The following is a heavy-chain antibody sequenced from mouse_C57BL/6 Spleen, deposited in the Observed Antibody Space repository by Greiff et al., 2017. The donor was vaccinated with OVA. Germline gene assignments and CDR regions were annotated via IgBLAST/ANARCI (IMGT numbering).Heavy chain of an antibody. V-gene: IGHV5-17*01. D-gene: IGHD3-3*01. J-gene: IGHJ4*01. CDR2: ISSGSSTI. CDR1: GFTFSDYG. Sequence: DVQLVESGGGLVKPGGSLKLSCAASGFTFSDYGMHWVRQAPEKGLEWVAYISSGSSTIYSADTVKGRFTISRDNAKNTLFLQMTSLRSEDTAMYYCARRLGQDAMDYWGQGTSVTVSS. CDR3: ARRLGQDAMDY.